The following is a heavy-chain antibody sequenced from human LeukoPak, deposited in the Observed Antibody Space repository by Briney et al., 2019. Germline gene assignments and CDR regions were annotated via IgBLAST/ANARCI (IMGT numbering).Heavy chain of an antibody. V-gene: IGHV3-23*01. CDR2: ISGSGGST. CDR3: AKDLIAVAGEFDY. CDR1: GFTLSSYA. D-gene: IGHD6-19*01. Sequence: PGGSLRLSCAASGFTLSSYAMSWVRQAPGKGLEWVPAISGSGGSTYYADSVKGRFTISRDNSKNTLYLQMNSLRAEDTAVYYCAKDLIAVAGEFDYWGQGTLVTVSS. J-gene: IGHJ4*02.